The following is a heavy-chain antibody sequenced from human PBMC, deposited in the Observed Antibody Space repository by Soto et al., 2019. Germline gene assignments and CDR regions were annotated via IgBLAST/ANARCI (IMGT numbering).Heavy chain of an antibody. V-gene: IGHV3-48*01. CDR1: GFTFSSYS. CDR3: AREAYYGDYSIDY. D-gene: IGHD4-17*01. CDR2: ISSSSSTI. J-gene: IGHJ4*02. Sequence: GGSLRLSCAASGFTFSSYSMNWVRQAPGKGLEWVSYISSSSSTIYYADSVKGRFTISRDNAKNSLYLQMNSLRAEDTAVYYCAREAYYGDYSIDYWGQGTLVTVSS.